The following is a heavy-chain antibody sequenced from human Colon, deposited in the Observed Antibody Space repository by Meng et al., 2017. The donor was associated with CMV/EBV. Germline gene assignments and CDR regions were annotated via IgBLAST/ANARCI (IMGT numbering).Heavy chain of an antibody. CDR2: INPNTGNP. J-gene: IGHJ4*02. D-gene: IGHD6-13*01. CDR3: ATGSVAAHGKGY. V-gene: IGHV7-4-1*02. Sequence: SCKASGYTFTTYNINWVRQAPGQRLEWMGYINPNTGNPTYVQGFTSRFVFSLDTSVSTAYLQISSLKAEDTAVYYCATGSVAAHGKGYWGQGTLVTVSS. CDR1: GYTFTTYN.